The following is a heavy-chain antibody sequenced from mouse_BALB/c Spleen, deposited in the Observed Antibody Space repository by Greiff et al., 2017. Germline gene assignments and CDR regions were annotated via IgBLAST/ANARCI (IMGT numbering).Heavy chain of an antibody. CDR2: ISDGGSYT. V-gene: IGHV5-4*02. CDR1: GFTFSDYY. CDR3: ARAGGYYGYVGNAMDY. J-gene: IGHJ4*01. Sequence: EVKLEESGGGLVKPGGSLKLSCAASGFTFSDYYMYWVRQTPEKRLEWVATISDGGSYTYYPDSVKGRFTISRDNAKNNLYLQMSSLKSEDTAMYYCARAGGYYGYVGNAMDYWGQGTSVTVSS. D-gene: IGHD1-2*01.